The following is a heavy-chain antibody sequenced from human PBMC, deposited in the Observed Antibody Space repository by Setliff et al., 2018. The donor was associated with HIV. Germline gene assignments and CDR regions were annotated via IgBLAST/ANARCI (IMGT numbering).Heavy chain of an antibody. J-gene: IGHJ4*02. CDR1: GGSFSGYY. Sequence: SETLSLTCAVYGGSFSGYYWSWIRQPPGKGLEWIGEINHSGSTNYNPSLKSRVTTSVDTSKNQFPLKLSSVTAADTAVFYCARLTTTYYYDSSAYYHPVWGQGTLVTVSS. CDR2: INHSGST. D-gene: IGHD3-22*01. V-gene: IGHV4-34*01. CDR3: ARLTTTYYYDSSAYYHPV.